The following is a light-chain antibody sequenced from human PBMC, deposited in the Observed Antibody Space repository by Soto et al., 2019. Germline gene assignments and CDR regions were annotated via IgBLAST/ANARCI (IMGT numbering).Light chain of an antibody. V-gene: IGKV3-15*01. CDR3: QQYNSWPLT. CDR2: GAS. Sequence: EILMTQSPATLSVSPGERATLSCRASQSVSNNLVWYQQKPGQAPRLLIYGASTRATGIPARFSGSGSGTEFTLTISSLQSEDFAVYYCQQYNSWPLTFGGGTKVEIK. J-gene: IGKJ4*01. CDR1: QSVSNN.